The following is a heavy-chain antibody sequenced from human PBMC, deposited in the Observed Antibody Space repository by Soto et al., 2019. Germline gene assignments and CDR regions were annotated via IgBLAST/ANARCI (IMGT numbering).Heavy chain of an antibody. V-gene: IGHV4-31*03. J-gene: IGHJ5*02. CDR2: IYYSGST. CDR1: GGSINSGGYY. CDR3: ARDNVWAADQNWFDP. Sequence: PSETLSLTCTVSGGSINSGGYYWSWIRQHPGKGLEWIGYIYYSGSTYYNPSLKSRVTISVDTSKNQFSLKLSSVTAADTAVYYCARDNVWAADQNWFDPWGQGTLVTVSS. D-gene: IGHD6-13*01.